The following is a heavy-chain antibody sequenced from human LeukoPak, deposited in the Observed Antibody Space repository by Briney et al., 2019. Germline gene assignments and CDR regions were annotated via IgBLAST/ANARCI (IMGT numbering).Heavy chain of an antibody. V-gene: IGHV1-8*01. Sequence: ASVKVSCKASGYTFTSYDINWVRQATGQGLEWMGWMNPNSGNTGYAQKLQGRVTMTRNTSISTAYMELSSLRSKDTAVYYCARGPFDYYDSSGPSFDYWGQGTLVTVSS. CDR2: MNPNSGNT. CDR1: GYTFTSYD. J-gene: IGHJ4*02. CDR3: ARGPFDYYDSSGPSFDY. D-gene: IGHD3-22*01.